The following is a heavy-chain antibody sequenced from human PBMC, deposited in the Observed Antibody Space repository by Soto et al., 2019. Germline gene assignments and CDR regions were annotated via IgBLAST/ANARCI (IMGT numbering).Heavy chain of an antibody. V-gene: IGHV3-7*01. CDR1: GFTFSSYW. J-gene: IGHJ3*02. D-gene: IGHD2-15*01. CDR3: ARRRGYCSGGSCYSDAFDI. Sequence: PGGSLRLSCAASGFTFSSYWMSWVRQAPGKGLEWVANIKKDGSEKYYVDSVKGRFTISRDNAKNSLYLQMNSLRAEDTAVYYCARRRGYCSGGSCYSDAFDIWGQGTMVTVSS. CDR2: IKKDGSEK.